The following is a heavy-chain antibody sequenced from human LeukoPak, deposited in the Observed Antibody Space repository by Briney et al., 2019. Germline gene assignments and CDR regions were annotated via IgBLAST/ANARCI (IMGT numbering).Heavy chain of an antibody. D-gene: IGHD6-19*01. CDR3: ARERTYSSAWTPLDYFDY. Sequence: GGSLRLSCAASGFTFTTYWMTWVRQAPGKGLEWVASIKQDGSEKFYVDSVKGRFAISRDNAKNSLSLQMNSLRAEDTAVYYCARERTYSSAWTPLDYFDYWGQGTLVTVSS. V-gene: IGHV3-7*01. CDR1: GFTFTTYW. CDR2: IKQDGSEK. J-gene: IGHJ4*02.